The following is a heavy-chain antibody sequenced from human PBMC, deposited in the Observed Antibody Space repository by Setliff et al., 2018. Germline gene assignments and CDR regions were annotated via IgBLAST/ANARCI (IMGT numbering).Heavy chain of an antibody. D-gene: IGHD3-22*01. Sequence: SETLSLTCAVSGYSISSGYHWAWIRQLPGKGLEWIGTIYHSGSTYFNPSLESRVTLSVDTSKNQFSLKLTSVTAADTAIYYCARDTSSDWAAWFDPWSQGILVTVSS. CDR1: GYSISSGYH. CDR3: ARDTSSDWAAWFDP. CDR2: IYHSGST. J-gene: IGHJ5*02. V-gene: IGHV4-38-2*02.